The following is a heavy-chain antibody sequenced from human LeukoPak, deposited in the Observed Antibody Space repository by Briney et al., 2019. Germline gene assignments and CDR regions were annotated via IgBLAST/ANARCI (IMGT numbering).Heavy chain of an antibody. Sequence: GGSLRLSCAASGFTFDDYAMHWVRQAPGKGLEWVSGISWNSGSIGYADSVKGRFTISRDNAKNSLYLQMNSLRAEDTALYYCAKEREYSSSQDAFDIWGQGTMVTVSS. CDR3: AKEREYSSSQDAFDI. V-gene: IGHV3-9*01. J-gene: IGHJ3*02. CDR1: GFTFDDYA. D-gene: IGHD6-13*01. CDR2: ISWNSGSI.